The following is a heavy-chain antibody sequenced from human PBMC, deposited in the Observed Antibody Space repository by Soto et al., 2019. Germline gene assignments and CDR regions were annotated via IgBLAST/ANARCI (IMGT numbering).Heavy chain of an antibody. CDR2: IYYSGST. CDR1: GGSISSSSYY. V-gene: IGHV4-39*01. J-gene: IGHJ3*02. D-gene: IGHD3-16*02. Sequence: PSETLSLTCTVSGGSISSSSYYWGWIHQPPGKGMERIGSIYYSGSTYYNPSLKSRVTISVDTSKNQFSLKLSSVTAADTAVYYCARRRAYYDYVWGSYRPGAFDIWGQGTMVTVSS. CDR3: ARRRAYYDYVWGSYRPGAFDI.